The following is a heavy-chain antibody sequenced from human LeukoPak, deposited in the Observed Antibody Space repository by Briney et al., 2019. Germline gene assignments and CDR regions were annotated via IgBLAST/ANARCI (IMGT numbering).Heavy chain of an antibody. CDR1: GGTFSSYA. CDR2: IIPIFGTA. D-gene: IGHD3-9*01. Sequence: GASVKVSCKASGGTFSSYAISWVRQAPGQGLEWMGGIIPIFGTANYAQKFQGRVTITADESTSTAYMELSSLRSEDTAVYYCARVGVYDILTGYYNWFDPWGQGTLVTVSS. CDR3: ARVGVYDILTGYYNWFDP. V-gene: IGHV1-69*13. J-gene: IGHJ5*02.